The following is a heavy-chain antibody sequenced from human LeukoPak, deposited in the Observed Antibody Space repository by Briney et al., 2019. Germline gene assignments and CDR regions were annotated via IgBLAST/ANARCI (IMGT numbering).Heavy chain of an antibody. Sequence: GASVKVSCKASGYTFTSYDINWVRQATGQGLEWMGWMNPNSGNTGYAQKLQGRVTMTTDTSTSTAYMELRSLRSDDTAVYYCARDYSSSWNAFDIWGQGTMVTVSS. CDR2: MNPNSGNT. CDR3: ARDYSSSWNAFDI. J-gene: IGHJ3*02. D-gene: IGHD6-13*01. V-gene: IGHV1-8*01. CDR1: GYTFTSYD.